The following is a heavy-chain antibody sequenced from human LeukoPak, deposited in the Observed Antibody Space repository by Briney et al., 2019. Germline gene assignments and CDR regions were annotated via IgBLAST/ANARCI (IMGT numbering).Heavy chain of an antibody. D-gene: IGHD6-19*01. J-gene: IGHJ4*02. CDR3: ARRRESSGLIFDY. CDR2: IIPIFGKA. CDR1: GGRFISYA. Sequence: SXXVXCKASGGRFISYAISWVRQAPGQGLEGMGRIIPIFGKANYEQKFQGRGTITTDESKSTAYMELSSLRSEDTAVYYCARRRESSGLIFDYWGQGTLVTVSS. V-gene: IGHV1-69*05.